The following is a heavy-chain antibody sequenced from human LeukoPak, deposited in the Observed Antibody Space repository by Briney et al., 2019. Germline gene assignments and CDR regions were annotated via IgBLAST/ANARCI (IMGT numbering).Heavy chain of an antibody. CDR2: ISAYNGNT. Sequence: ASVKVSCKASGYTFNNYGLSWVRQAPGQGLEWMGWISAYNGNTKYAQKLQGRVTMTTDTSTSTAYMEMRSLKSDDTAVYYCARSGYYLTYYSYYMDVWGKGTTVTISS. D-gene: IGHD3-22*01. CDR3: ARSGYYLTYYSYYMDV. J-gene: IGHJ6*03. CDR1: GYTFNNYG. V-gene: IGHV1-18*01.